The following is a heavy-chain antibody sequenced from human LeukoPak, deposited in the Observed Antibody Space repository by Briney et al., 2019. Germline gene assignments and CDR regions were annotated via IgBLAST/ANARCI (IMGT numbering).Heavy chain of an antibody. CDR3: ARGNPSRWLRFYYMDV. CDR1: GYTFTSYD. Sequence: ASVKVSCKASGYTFTSYDINWVRQATGQGLEWMGWMNPNSGNTGYAQKFQGRVTMTRNTSIITAYMELSSLRSEDTAVYYCARGNPSRWLRFYYMDVWGKGTTVTVSS. V-gene: IGHV1-8*01. J-gene: IGHJ6*03. D-gene: IGHD5-12*01. CDR2: MNPNSGNT.